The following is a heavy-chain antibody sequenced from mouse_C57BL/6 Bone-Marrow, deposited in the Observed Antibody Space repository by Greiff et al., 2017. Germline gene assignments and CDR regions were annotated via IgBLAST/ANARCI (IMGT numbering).Heavy chain of an antibody. D-gene: IGHD3-1*01. CDR3: ARMGLYWYFDV. J-gene: IGHJ1*03. CDR2: IHPNSGST. CDR1: GYTFTSYW. Sequence: QVQLQQSGAELVKPGASVKLSCKASGYTFTSYWMHWVKQRPGQGLEWIGMIHPNSGSTNYNEKFKSKATLTVDKSSSTAYMQLSSLTSEDSAVYYCARMGLYWYFDVWGTGTTVTVSS. V-gene: IGHV1-64*01.